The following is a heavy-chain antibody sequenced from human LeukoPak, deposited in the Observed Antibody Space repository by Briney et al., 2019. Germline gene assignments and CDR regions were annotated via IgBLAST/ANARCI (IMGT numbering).Heavy chain of an antibody. CDR2: IYPGDSDT. CDR1: GYSFTSYW. CDR3: ARLGSSSWNWFDP. J-gene: IGHJ5*02. D-gene: IGHD6-13*01. Sequence: GESLKISCKGFGYSFTSYWIGWVRQMPGKGLEWIGIIYPGDSDTRYSPSFQGQVTISADKSISTAYLQWSSLKASDTAMYYCARLGSSSWNWFDPWGQGTLVTVSS. V-gene: IGHV5-51*01.